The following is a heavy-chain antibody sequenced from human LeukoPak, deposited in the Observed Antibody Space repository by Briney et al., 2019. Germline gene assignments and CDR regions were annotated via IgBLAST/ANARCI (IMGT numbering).Heavy chain of an antibody. CDR3: ARAMITFGGPGGDAFDI. V-gene: IGHV3-21*01. Sequence: PGGSLRLSCIASGFTFSDYTMSWVRQAPGKGLEWVSSISSSSSYIYYADSVKGRFTISRDNAKNSLYLQMNSLRAEDTAVYYCARAMITFGGPGGDAFDIWGQGTMVTVSS. CDR2: ISSSSSYI. CDR1: GFTFSDYT. D-gene: IGHD3-16*01. J-gene: IGHJ3*02.